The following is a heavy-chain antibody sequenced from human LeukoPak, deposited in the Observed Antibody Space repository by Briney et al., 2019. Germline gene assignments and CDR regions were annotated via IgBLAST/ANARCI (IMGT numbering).Heavy chain of an antibody. CDR1: GYSFTSYW. D-gene: IGHD3-22*01. CDR3: ARHQTDGDSSGYNNWSDP. CDR2: IYPGDSDT. Sequence: GESLKISCKGSGYSFTSYWIGWVRQVPGKGLEWMGIIYPGDSDTRYSPSFQGQVTISADKSISTAYLQWSSLKASDTAVYYCARHQTDGDSSGYNNWSDPWGQGTLVTVSS. V-gene: IGHV5-51*01. J-gene: IGHJ5*02.